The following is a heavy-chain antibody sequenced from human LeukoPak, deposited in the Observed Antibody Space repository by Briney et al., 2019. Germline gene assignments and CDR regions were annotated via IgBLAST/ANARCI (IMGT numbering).Heavy chain of an antibody. D-gene: IGHD2-2*02. V-gene: IGHV4-30-4*08. J-gene: IGHJ4*02. CDR2: IYYSGST. CDR3: ARAPTPYCSSTSCYNEGGIFDY. CDR1: GGSISSGDYY. Sequence: SETLSLTCTVSGGSISSGDYYWSWIRQPPGKGLEWIGYIYYSGSTYYNPSLKSRVTISVDTSKNQFALKLSSVTAADTAVYYCARAPTPYCSSTSCYNEGGIFDYWGQGTLVTVSS.